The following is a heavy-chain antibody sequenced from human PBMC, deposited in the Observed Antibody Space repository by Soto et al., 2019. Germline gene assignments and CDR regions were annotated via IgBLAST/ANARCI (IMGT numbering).Heavy chain of an antibody. CDR2: INAGNGNT. Sequence: ASVKVSCKASGYTLTSYAMHWVRQAPGQRLEWMGWINAGNGNTKYSQKFQGRVTITRDTSASTAYMELSSLRSEDTAVYYCARDSLYCGGDCYYFDYWGQGTLVTVSS. CDR3: ARDSLYCGGDCYYFDY. CDR1: GYTLTSYA. D-gene: IGHD2-21*01. V-gene: IGHV1-3*01. J-gene: IGHJ4*02.